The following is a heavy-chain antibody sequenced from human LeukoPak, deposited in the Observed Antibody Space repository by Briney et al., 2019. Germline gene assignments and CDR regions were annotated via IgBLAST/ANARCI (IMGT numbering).Heavy chain of an antibody. Sequence: PSETLSLTCTVSGGSISSYYWSCIRQPPGKGLEWIGYIYYSGSTNYNPSLKSRVTISVDTSKNQFSLKLSSVTAADTAVYYCARVGYDSSGYYSDYWGQGTLVTVSS. V-gene: IGHV4-59*01. CDR1: GGSISSYY. J-gene: IGHJ4*02. CDR3: ARVGYDSSGYYSDY. CDR2: IYYSGST. D-gene: IGHD3-22*01.